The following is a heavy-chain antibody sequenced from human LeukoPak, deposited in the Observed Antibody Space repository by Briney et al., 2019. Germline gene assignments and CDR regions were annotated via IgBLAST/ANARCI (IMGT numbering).Heavy chain of an antibody. D-gene: IGHD5-18*01. V-gene: IGHV3-30-3*01. Sequence: GGSLRLSCAASGFTFSSYAMHWVRQAPGKGLKWVAVISYDGSNKYYADSVKGRFTISRDNSKNTLYLQMNSLRAEDTAVYYCARGIQLWSHYYYYGMDVWGQGTTVTVSS. J-gene: IGHJ6*02. CDR2: ISYDGSNK. CDR3: ARGIQLWSHYYYYGMDV. CDR1: GFTFSSYA.